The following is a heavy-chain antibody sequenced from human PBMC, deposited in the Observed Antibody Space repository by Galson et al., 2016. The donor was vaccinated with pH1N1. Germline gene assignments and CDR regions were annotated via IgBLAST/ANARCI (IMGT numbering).Heavy chain of an antibody. D-gene: IGHD4-17*01. CDR3: ARVSFGDYPDYYYYNMGV. CDR2: ISSNNYYI. J-gene: IGHJ6*02. V-gene: IGHV3-21*01. Sequence: SLRLSCAASGFTFSSHSMNWVRQDPGKGLEWVSSISSNNYYIYYADSVKGRFTISRDNARNSLYLQMNSLRAEDTAVYYCARVSFGDYPDYYYYNMGVWGQGTTVTVSS. CDR1: GFTFSSHS.